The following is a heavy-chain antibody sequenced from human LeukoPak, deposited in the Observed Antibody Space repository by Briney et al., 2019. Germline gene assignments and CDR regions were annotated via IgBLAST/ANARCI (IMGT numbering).Heavy chain of an antibody. D-gene: IGHD3-22*01. J-gene: IGHJ2*01. CDR1: GFTLTNLD. V-gene: IGHV1-8*01. CDR3: ARGRRGSSGPWSWYLDL. Sequence: ASVKVSCKASGFTLTNLDINWVRQATGQGLEWMGWMNSNTGNTGYAQEFQGRVTMTRDTSIGTAYMELTNLRSEDTAVYYCARGRRGSSGPWSWYLDLWGRGTLVTASS. CDR2: MNSNTGNT.